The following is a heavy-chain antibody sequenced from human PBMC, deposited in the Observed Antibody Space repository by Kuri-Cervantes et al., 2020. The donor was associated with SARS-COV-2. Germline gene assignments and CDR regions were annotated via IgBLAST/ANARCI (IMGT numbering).Heavy chain of an antibody. D-gene: IGHD6-13*01. J-gene: IGHJ4*02. CDR1: GGSISSNY. CDR2: IYTSGST. CDR3: AEADYRSNLFDY. V-gene: IGHV4-4*07. Sequence: SETLSLTCTVSGGSISSNYWSWIRQSPGKGLEWIGRIYTSGSTNYNPSLKSRVTMSVDTSKNQFSLKLSSVTAADTAVYYCAEADYRSNLFDYWGQGTLVTVSS.